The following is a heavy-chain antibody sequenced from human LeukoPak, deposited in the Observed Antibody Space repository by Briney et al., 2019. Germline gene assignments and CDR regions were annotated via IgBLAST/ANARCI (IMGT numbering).Heavy chain of an antibody. Sequence: SETLSLTCAVHGGSFSGYYWCWIRQPPGKGLGWVGAINHSGSTNYNPSLKRRVTISVDTSKNQFSLKLSSVTAADTAVYYCASRAAYDILTRERQVGGKSFDYWGQGTLVTVSS. CDR3: ASRAAYDILTRERQVGGKSFDY. V-gene: IGHV4-34*01. J-gene: IGHJ4*02. CDR1: GGSFSGYY. D-gene: IGHD3-9*01. CDR2: INHSGST.